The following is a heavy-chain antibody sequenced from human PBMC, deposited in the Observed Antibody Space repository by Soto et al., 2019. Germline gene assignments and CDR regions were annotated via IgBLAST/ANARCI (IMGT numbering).Heavy chain of an antibody. CDR1: GFTFSSHA. J-gene: IGHJ6*02. D-gene: IGHD3-22*01. Sequence: GGSLRLSCVASGFTFSSHAMGWVRQAPGKGLQWVSTINFSGGTYYADSVKGRFTISRDNSKSTVYLQMNSLRAEDTAIYYCVKYDSSDYPLNEMDVWGLGTTVTGSS. V-gene: IGHV3-23*01. CDR3: VKYDSSDYPLNEMDV. CDR2: INFSGGT.